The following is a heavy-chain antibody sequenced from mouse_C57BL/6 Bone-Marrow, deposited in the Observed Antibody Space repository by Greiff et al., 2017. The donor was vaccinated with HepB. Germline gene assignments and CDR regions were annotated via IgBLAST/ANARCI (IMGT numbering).Heavy chain of an antibody. CDR1: GFTFSSYG. D-gene: IGHD1-1*01. Sequence: EVMLVESGGDLVKPGGSLKLSCAASGFTFSSYGMSWVRQTPDKRLEWVATISSGGSYTDYPDSVKGRFTISRDNAKNTLYLQMSSLKSEDTAMYYCARHQFITTVIAYYFDYWGQGTTLTVSS. J-gene: IGHJ2*01. CDR3: ARHQFITTVIAYYFDY. CDR2: ISSGGSYT. V-gene: IGHV5-6*01.